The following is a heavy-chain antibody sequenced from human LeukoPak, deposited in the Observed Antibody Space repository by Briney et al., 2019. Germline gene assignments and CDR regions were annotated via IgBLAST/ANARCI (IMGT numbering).Heavy chain of an antibody. J-gene: IGHJ6*02. D-gene: IGHD1-26*01. V-gene: IGHV1-24*01. CDR1: GYTLTELS. CDR3: ATPQVGATTGYYGMDV. CDR2: FDPEDGET. Sequence: ASVKVSCKVSGYTLTELSMHWVRQAPGKGLEWMGGFDPEDGETIYAQKFQGRVTMTEDTSTDTAYMELSSLRSEDTAMYYCATPQVGATTGYYGMDVWGQGTTVTVSS.